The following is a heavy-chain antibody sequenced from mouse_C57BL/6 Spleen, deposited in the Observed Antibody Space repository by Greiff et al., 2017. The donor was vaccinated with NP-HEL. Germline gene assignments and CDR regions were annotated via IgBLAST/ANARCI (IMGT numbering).Heavy chain of an antibody. V-gene: IGHV5-16*01. D-gene: IGHD5-5*01. Sequence: EVQRVESEGGLVQPGSSMKLSCTASGFTFSDSYMAWVRQVPEKGLEWVANFNYDGSSTYYLDSLKSRFIISRDNAKNILYLQMSSLKSEDTATYYCARGMGLLPTYWYFDGWGTGTTVTVSS. CDR2: FNYDGSST. J-gene: IGHJ1*03. CDR1: GFTFSDSY. CDR3: ARGMGLLPTYWYFDG.